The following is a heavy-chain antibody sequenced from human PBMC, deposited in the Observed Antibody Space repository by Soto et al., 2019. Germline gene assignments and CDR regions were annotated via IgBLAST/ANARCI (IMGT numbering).Heavy chain of an antibody. CDR2: IIPILGIT. CDR3: ARDPGSGYSYGPFDY. J-gene: IGHJ4*02. CDR1: GGTFSSYT. V-gene: IGHV1-69*08. D-gene: IGHD5-18*01. Sequence: QVQLVQSGAEVKKPGSSMKVSCKASGGTFSSYTITWVRQAPGQGLEWMGRIIPILGITNYAQNFQGRVTITADKSTSTAYMELSSLRSDDTAVYYCARDPGSGYSYGPFDYWGQGTPVTVSS.